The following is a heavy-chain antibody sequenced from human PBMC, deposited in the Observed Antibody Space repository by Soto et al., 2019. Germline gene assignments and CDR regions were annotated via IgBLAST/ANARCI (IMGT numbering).Heavy chain of an antibody. Sequence: EVQLVESGGNLVQPGGSLRLSCAASGFTFSSYWIHWVRQPPGKGLLWVSRINTDGSTTNYADSVKGRFTISRDNAKNTLDLQMNRLRAEDTAVYYCARGASGNYYLDYWGQGALVTISS. D-gene: IGHD3-10*01. CDR2: INTDGSTT. J-gene: IGHJ4*02. V-gene: IGHV3-74*01. CDR1: GFTFSSYW. CDR3: ARGASGNYYLDY.